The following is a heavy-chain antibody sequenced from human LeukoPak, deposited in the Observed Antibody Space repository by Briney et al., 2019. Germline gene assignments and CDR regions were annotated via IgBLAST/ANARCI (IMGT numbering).Heavy chain of an antibody. CDR3: ARSYGSRSYYPFDP. Sequence: SETLSLPCTVSGGSVSSDTYYWSWIRQPPGKGLEWIGYISYNGASNYNPSLKSRVTMSVDTSKNQFSLKLSSVIAADTAVYYFARSYGSRSYYPFDPWGQGTLVTVSS. CDR1: GGSVSSDTYY. J-gene: IGHJ5*02. CDR2: ISYNGAS. V-gene: IGHV4-61*01. D-gene: IGHD3-10*01.